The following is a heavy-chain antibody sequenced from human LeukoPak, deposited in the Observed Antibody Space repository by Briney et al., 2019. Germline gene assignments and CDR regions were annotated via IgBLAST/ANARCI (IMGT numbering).Heavy chain of an antibody. Sequence: SGTLSLTCAVSGGSISSSNWWSWVRQPPGKGLEWVGEIYHSGSTNYNPSLKSRVTISVDKSKNQFSLKLSSVTAADTAVYYCARAARVGRLPYFDYWGQGTLVTVSS. D-gene: IGHD3-10*01. CDR1: GGSISSSNW. J-gene: IGHJ4*02. V-gene: IGHV4-4*02. CDR2: IYHSGST. CDR3: ARAARVGRLPYFDY.